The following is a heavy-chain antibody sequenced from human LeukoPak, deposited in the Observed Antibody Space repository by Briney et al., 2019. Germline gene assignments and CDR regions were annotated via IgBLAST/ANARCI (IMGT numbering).Heavy chain of an antibody. Sequence: PSETLSLTCAVYGGSFSGYYWSWIRQSPRKGLEWIGEINHSGGTNYNPSLKSRVTISVDTSKTQFSLKLSSVTAADTAVYYCARGSTDISVYYAVLDCWGQGTLVTVSS. CDR3: ARGSTDISVYYAVLDC. D-gene: IGHD3-22*01. CDR1: GGSFSGYY. J-gene: IGHJ4*02. V-gene: IGHV4-34*01. CDR2: INHSGGT.